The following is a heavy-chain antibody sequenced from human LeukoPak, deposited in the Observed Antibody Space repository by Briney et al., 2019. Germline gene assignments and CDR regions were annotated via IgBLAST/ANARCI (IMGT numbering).Heavy chain of an antibody. V-gene: IGHV3-11*04. D-gene: IGHD3-3*01. CDR2: ISSSGSTI. CDR3: ARDPSITIFGVVIAYYMDV. CDR1: GFTFSDYY. Sequence: GGSLRLSCAASGFTFSDYYMSWIRQAPGKGLEWVSYISSSGSTIYYADSVKGRFTISRDNAKNSLYLQMNSLRAEDTAVYYCARDPSITIFGVVIAYYMDVWGKGTTVTVSS. J-gene: IGHJ6*03.